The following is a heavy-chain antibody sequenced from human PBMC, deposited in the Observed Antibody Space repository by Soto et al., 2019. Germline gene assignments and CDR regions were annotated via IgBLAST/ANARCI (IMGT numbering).Heavy chain of an antibody. CDR1: GFTLSMSA. V-gene: IGHV3-23*01. Sequence: PGGSLRLSCASSGFTLSMSAVNWVRQAPGRGLEWVSAIDSDASTYYADSVKGRFTISRDKSKGTLYLQISSLRAEDTAVYYCAKERIPAAIINYYYGMDVWGQGTTVTVSS. D-gene: IGHD2-2*01. CDR3: AKERIPAAIINYYYGMDV. CDR2: IDSDAST. J-gene: IGHJ6*02.